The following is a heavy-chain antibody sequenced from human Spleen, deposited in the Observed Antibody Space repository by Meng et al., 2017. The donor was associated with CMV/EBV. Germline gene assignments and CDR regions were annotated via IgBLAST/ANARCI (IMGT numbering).Heavy chain of an antibody. V-gene: IGHV1-2*02. Sequence: SSTASGYTFTGSYMPWVRQAPGQGLEWMGWINPNSGGTNYAQKFQGRVTMIRHPSITTAYMELNGLNPADTAVYFCARPGYSNSFHTWGQGTLVTVSS. CDR1: GYTFTGSY. J-gene: IGHJ5*02. CDR3: ARPGYSNSFHT. CDR2: INPNSGGT. D-gene: IGHD6-13*01.